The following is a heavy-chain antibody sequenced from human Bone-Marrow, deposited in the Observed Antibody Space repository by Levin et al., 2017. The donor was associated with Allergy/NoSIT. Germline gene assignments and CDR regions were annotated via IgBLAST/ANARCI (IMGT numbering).Heavy chain of an antibody. CDR3: ARDLTYSDSSGHYFDVFDI. CDR1: EFTFRSYW. Sequence: PSETLSLTCVASEFTFRSYWMTWVRQAPGKGLEWVANIKRDGVDKHYADSVEGRFSISRDNARNSLYLQMNSLRADDTAVYYCARDLTYSDSSGHYFDVFDIWGQGTVVTVSS. D-gene: IGHD3-22*01. V-gene: IGHV3-7*01. J-gene: IGHJ3*02. CDR2: IKRDGVDK.